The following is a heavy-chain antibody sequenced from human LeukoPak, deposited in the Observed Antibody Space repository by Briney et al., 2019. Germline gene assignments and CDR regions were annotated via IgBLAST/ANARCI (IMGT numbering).Heavy chain of an antibody. V-gene: IGHV4-59*01. CDR2: IYYSGST. J-gene: IGHJ4*02. CDR1: GGSISSYY. Sequence: SETLSLTCTVSGGSISSYYWSWIRQPPGKGLEWIGYIYYSGSTNYNPSLKSRVTISVDTSKNQFSLKLSSVTAADTAVYYCASIPIYSGYDFAFDYWGRGTLVTVSS. D-gene: IGHD5-12*01. CDR3: ASIPIYSGYDFAFDY.